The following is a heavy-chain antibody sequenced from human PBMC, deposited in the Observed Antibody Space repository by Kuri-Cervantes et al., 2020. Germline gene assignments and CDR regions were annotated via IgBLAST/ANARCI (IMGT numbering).Heavy chain of an antibody. CDR2: ISSSSSTI. V-gene: IGHV3-48*01. Sequence: GGSLRLSCVASGFAFSSYSVNWVRQAPGKGLEWVSYISSSSSTIYYADSVKGRFTISRDNAKNSLYLQMNSLRAEDTAVYYCARPITPRYMDVWGKGTTVTVSS. D-gene: IGHD3-10*01. J-gene: IGHJ6*03. CDR3: ARPITPRYMDV. CDR1: GFAFSSYS.